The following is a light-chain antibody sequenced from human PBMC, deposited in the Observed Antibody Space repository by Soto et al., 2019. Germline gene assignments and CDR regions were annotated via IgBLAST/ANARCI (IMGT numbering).Light chain of an antibody. CDR2: EVS. Sequence: QSALTQPASVSGSPGQSITISCTGTSRDVGGYKYVYWYQQHPDKAPKLMIYEVSNRPSGVSNRFSGSKSGNTASLTISGLQVEDEADFFCSSYRSGRTHYYVFGPGTKLTVL. CDR1: SRDVGGYKY. J-gene: IGLJ1*01. CDR3: SSYRSGRTHYYV. V-gene: IGLV2-14*01.